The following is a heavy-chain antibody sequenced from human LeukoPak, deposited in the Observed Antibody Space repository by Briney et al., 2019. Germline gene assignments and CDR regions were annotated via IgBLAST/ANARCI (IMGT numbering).Heavy chain of an antibody. CDR1: GLTFNSYG. Sequence: GGSLRLSCAASGLTFNSYGMSWARQAPGKGLEWVSGISGSGGSTYYADSVKGRFTISRDNSKNTLYLQMNSLRVEDTAVYYCAKGHSAHGTGFDCWGQGTLVAVSS. CDR2: ISGSGGST. J-gene: IGHJ4*02. CDR3: AKGHSAHGTGFDC. D-gene: IGHD1-14*01. V-gene: IGHV3-23*01.